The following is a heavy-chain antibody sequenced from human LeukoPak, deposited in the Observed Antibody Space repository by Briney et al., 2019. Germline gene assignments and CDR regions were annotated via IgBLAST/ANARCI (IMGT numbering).Heavy chain of an antibody. CDR2: IHYSGST. Sequence: PSETLSLTCTVSGGSISSYYWSWIRQPPGKGLEWIGYIHYSGSTSYNPSLKSRVTISVDTSKNQISLKVRSATAADTTVYYCARTTEDCSSTSCYQYWFDPWGQGTLVTVSS. D-gene: IGHD2-2*01. J-gene: IGHJ5*02. CDR1: GGSISSYY. CDR3: ARTTEDCSSTSCYQYWFDP. V-gene: IGHV4-59*01.